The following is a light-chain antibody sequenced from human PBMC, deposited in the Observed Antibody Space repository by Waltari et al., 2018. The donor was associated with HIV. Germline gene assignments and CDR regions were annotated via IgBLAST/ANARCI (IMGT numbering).Light chain of an antibody. Sequence: SYVLTPPPSVSVAPGQPARITCGGNHIGSKSVQWYQQKPGQAPVLVIYYNNDRPSGIPERFSGSNSGNTATLTISRVEAGDEANYYCQVWDSGVLFGGGTKLTVL. CDR1: HIGSKS. CDR2: YNN. V-gene: IGLV3-21*04. J-gene: IGLJ2*01. CDR3: QVWDSGVL.